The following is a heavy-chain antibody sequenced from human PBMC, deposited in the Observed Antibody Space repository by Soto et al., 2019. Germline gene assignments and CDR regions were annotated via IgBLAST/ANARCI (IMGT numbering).Heavy chain of an antibody. Sequence: PSETLSLTCTASGGTISSYYWSWIRQPPGKGLEWIGYIYYSGSTNYNPSLKSRVTISVDTSKNQFSLKLSSVTAADTAVYYCARVICSGGSCYLDYWGQGTLVTVSS. J-gene: IGHJ4*02. CDR3: ARVICSGGSCYLDY. CDR1: GGTISSYY. D-gene: IGHD2-15*01. CDR2: IYYSGST. V-gene: IGHV4-59*01.